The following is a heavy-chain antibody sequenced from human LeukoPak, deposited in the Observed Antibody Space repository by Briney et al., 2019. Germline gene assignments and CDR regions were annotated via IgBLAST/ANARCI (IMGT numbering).Heavy chain of an antibody. Sequence: GGSLRLSCAASGFTFSSYEMNWVRQAPGKGLEWVSYISSSGSTIYYADSVKGRFTISRDNAKNSLYLQMNSLRAEDTALYYCAKGILAAAGPIDYWGQGTLVTVSS. D-gene: IGHD6-13*01. CDR2: ISSSGSTI. CDR1: GFTFSSYE. J-gene: IGHJ4*02. CDR3: AKGILAAAGPIDY. V-gene: IGHV3-48*03.